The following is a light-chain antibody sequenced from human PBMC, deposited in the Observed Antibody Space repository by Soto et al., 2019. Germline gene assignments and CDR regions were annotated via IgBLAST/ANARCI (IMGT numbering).Light chain of an antibody. CDR3: GTWDSNLRIVV. J-gene: IGLJ2*01. Sequence: HSVLTQPPSVSAAPGQKVTISCSGSTSNIGNNYVSWFQQLPGTAPKLLIYDNHKRPSGIPDRFSASKSGTSATLAITGLQTGDEADYHCGTWDSNLRIVVFGGGTKLTVL. V-gene: IGLV1-51*01. CDR1: TSNIGNNY. CDR2: DNH.